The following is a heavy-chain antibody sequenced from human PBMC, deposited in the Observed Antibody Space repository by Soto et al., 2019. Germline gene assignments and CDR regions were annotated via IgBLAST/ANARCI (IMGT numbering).Heavy chain of an antibody. Sequence: EVQLLEPGGGLVQPGGSLRLSCAASGFTFSSYAMRWVRQAPVKGLEWVSAITGSGGSTYYADSVKGRFTISRDNSKNTLYLQMTSLRAEDTAVYYCARRGSGNYYDYWGQGTLVTVSS. CDR1: GFTFSSYA. J-gene: IGHJ4*02. V-gene: IGHV3-23*01. D-gene: IGHD1-26*01. CDR3: ARRGSGNYYDY. CDR2: ITGSGGST.